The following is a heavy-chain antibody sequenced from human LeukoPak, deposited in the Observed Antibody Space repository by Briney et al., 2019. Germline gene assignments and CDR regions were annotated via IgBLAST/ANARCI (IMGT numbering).Heavy chain of an antibody. CDR2: FIPILGTS. Sequence: EASVEVSCKPSGGTFSKFAISWVRQAPGQGLEWVGGFIPILGTSNSAEKFQGRLTVTKDEFTGTAYMELSTLRSEDTAVYYCATDLADATYGFDIWGQGTMVTVSS. D-gene: IGHD6-13*01. CDR3: ATDLADATYGFDI. J-gene: IGHJ3*02. V-gene: IGHV1-69*05. CDR1: GGTFSKFA.